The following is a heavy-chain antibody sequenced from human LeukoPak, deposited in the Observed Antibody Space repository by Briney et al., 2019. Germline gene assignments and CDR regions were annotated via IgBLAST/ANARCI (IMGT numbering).Heavy chain of an antibody. CDR3: AGIPVFGVVLHQEPV. J-gene: IGHJ6*04. CDR1: GGTFIDYA. V-gene: IGHV1-69*10. CDR2: FIPILGTA. D-gene: IGHD3-3*01. Sequence: APVKVSCKASGGTFIDYALNWVRQAPGQGLEWMGVFIPILGTANSTQKFQDRVTITADISTNTVYMELSSLRSEDTAVYFCAGIPVFGVVLHQEPVWGKGTTVTVSS.